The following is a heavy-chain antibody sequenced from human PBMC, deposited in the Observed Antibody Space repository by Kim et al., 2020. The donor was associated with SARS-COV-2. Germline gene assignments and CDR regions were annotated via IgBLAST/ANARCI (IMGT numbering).Heavy chain of an antibody. J-gene: IGHJ4*02. CDR1: GGSISRSSNY. CDR2: INYSGNT. CDR3: ARLVSENSAVEY. V-gene: IGHV4-39*01. Sequence: SETLSLTCTVSGGSISRSSNYWGWIRQPPGKGLEWMGSINYSGNTYYNPSLKSRVTLSVDTSKNQFSLKMRSVTAADTAVYYCARLVSENSAVEYWGQGTLVTVSS.